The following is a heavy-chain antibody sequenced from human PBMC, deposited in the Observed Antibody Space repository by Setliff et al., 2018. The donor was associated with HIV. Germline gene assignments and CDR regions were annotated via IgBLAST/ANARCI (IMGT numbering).Heavy chain of an antibody. CDR2: ISAYNGNT. CDR1: GYTFTSYG. J-gene: IGHJ4*02. Sequence: ASVKVSCKASGYTFTSYGLSWVRQAPGQGLEWMGWISAYNGNTHSAQKLQGRVTMTTDPSTSTAYMELRSLRSDDPAVYYCARDRYALYCGGDCYSLLDYWGQGTLVTVSS. D-gene: IGHD2-21*02. CDR3: ARDRYALYCGGDCYSLLDY. V-gene: IGHV1-18*01.